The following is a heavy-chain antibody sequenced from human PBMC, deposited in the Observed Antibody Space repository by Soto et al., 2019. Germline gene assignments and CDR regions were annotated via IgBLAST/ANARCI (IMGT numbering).Heavy chain of an antibody. V-gene: IGHV3-33*01. CDR1: GFTFSSYG. CDR2: IWYDGSNK. D-gene: IGHD2-15*01. CDR3: ASGSSGVRFDY. J-gene: IGHJ4*02. Sequence: QVQLVESGGGVVQPGRSLRLSCAASGFTFSSYGMHWVRQAPGKGLEWVAVIWYDGSNKYYADSVKGRFTISRDNSKNTLYLQTNSLRAEATAVYYCASGSSGVRFDYWGQGTLVTVSS.